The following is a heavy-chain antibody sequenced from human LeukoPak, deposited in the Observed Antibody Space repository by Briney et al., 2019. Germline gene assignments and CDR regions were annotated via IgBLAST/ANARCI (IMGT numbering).Heavy chain of an antibody. J-gene: IGHJ4*02. V-gene: IGHV4-39*07. CDR3: ARGQEGDYFDY. CDR1: GGPISSNSYY. D-gene: IGHD3-16*01. CDR2: IYYSGST. Sequence: SETLSLTCTVSGGPISSNSYYWGWIRQPPGKGLEWIGTIYYSGSTYYNPSLKSRVTISVDTSKNQFSLKLSSVTAADTAVYYCARGQEGDYFDYWGQGTLVTVSS.